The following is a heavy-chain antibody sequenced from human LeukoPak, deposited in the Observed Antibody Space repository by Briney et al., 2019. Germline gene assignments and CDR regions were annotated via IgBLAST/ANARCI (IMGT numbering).Heavy chain of an antibody. CDR3: AKYFASGSYYKLPH. V-gene: IGHV3-23*01. CDR2: ISGSGAYT. CDR1: GFTFGSYA. Sequence: GRSLRLSCAASGFTFGSYAMSWVRQAPGKWLEWVSTISGSGAYTYYADSVKGRFTISRDNSKNPLYLQMNSLRAEDTAVYYCAKYFASGSYYKLPHWGQGTLVTVSS. J-gene: IGHJ1*01. D-gene: IGHD3-10*01.